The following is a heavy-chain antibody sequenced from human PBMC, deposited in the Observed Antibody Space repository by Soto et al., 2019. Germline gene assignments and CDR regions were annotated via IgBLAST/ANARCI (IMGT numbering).Heavy chain of an antibody. CDR1: GYSFTSYW. V-gene: IGHV5-51*01. J-gene: IGHJ6*02. D-gene: IGHD3-10*01. CDR2: IYPGDSDT. Sequence: GESLKISCKGSGYSFTSYWIGWVRQMPGKGLEWMGIIYPGDSDTRYSPSFQGQVTISADKSISTAYLQWSSLKASDTAMYYFAIHKVYYGSGRPHYYYGMDVWGQGTTVTVSS. CDR3: AIHKVYYGSGRPHYYYGMDV.